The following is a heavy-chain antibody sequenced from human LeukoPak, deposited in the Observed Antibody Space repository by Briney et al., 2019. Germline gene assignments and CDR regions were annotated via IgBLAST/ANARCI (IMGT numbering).Heavy chain of an antibody. CDR1: GGSINSDDYF. CDR2: ISYSGST. J-gene: IGHJ4*02. D-gene: IGHD1-1*01. Sequence: KTSETLSLTCTVSGGSINSDDYFWAWIRQSPEKGLEWIATISYSGSTYYNPSLKSRVIISVDTSKNQFSLKLTSVTAADTAIYSCARRQRTSAAFDSWGQGTLVTVST. V-gene: IGHV4-39*01. CDR3: ARRQRTSAAFDS.